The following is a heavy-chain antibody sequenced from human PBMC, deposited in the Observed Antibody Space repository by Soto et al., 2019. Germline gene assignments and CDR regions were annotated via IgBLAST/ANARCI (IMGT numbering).Heavy chain of an antibody. Sequence: SETLSLTCAVYGGSFSGYYWSWIRQPPGKGLEWIGEINHSGSTNYNPSLKSRVTISVDTSKNQFSLKLSSVTAADTAVYYCARNRRFYYYYYMDVWGKGTTVTVSS. CDR3: ARNRRFYYYYYMDV. J-gene: IGHJ6*03. D-gene: IGHD3-16*01. V-gene: IGHV4-34*01. CDR1: GGSFSGYY. CDR2: INHSGST.